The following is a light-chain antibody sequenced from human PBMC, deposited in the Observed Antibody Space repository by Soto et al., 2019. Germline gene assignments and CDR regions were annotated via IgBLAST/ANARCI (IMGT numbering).Light chain of an antibody. CDR2: GNT. CDR1: SSNIGAGYD. V-gene: IGLV1-40*01. CDR3: QSHDTRLSGYV. J-gene: IGLJ1*01. Sequence: QPVLTQPPSVSGAPGQRVTISCTGSSSNIGAGYDVHPYQQLPGPSHKLLIYGNTNRSSGDPVRVSGSKSGPSASLAITGLQAEYEAHYDCQSHDTRLSGYVFGTGTKLTVL.